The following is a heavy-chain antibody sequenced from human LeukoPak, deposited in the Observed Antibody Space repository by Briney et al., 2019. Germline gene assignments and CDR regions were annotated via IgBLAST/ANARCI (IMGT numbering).Heavy chain of an antibody. CDR1: GYTFTSNY. J-gene: IGHJ4*02. CDR2: INPNNGGT. D-gene: IGHD1-14*01. V-gene: IGHV1-2*02. CDR3: ARLNGTHLFDTVYNPLAY. Sequence: GASVKVSCKASGYTFTSNYIHWVRQAPGQGLEWMGLINPNNGGTNYAQKFQGRVTMTRDTSISTAYMEPRSLRSAQTAVYYCARLNGTHLFDTVYNPLAYWGQGALVTVSS.